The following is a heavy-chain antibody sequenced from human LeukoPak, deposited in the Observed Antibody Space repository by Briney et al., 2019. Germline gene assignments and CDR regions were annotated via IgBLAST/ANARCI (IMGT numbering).Heavy chain of an antibody. D-gene: IGHD6-19*01. CDR2: INPNSGDT. Sequence: GASVKVSCKASGYTFTGYYMHWVRQAPGQGLEWMGWINPNSGDTNFAPKFQGRVTMTRDTSISTAYMELSRLRSDDTAVYYCARGGSSASRFDYWGQGTLVTVSS. V-gene: IGHV1-2*02. CDR3: ARGGSSASRFDY. CDR1: GYTFTGYY. J-gene: IGHJ4*02.